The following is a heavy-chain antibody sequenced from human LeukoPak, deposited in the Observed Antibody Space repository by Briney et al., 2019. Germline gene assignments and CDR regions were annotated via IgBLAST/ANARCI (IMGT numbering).Heavy chain of an antibody. CDR3: ATSRTFDY. D-gene: IGHD1-1*01. V-gene: IGHV3-30*03. J-gene: IGHJ4*02. Sequence: PGRSLRLSCAASGFTFSSYGMYWVRQAPGKGLEWVAVISYDGSNKYYADSVKGRFTISRDNSKNTLYLQMNSLRAEDTAVYYCATSRTFDYWGQGTLVTVSS. CDR2: ISYDGSNK. CDR1: GFTFSSYG.